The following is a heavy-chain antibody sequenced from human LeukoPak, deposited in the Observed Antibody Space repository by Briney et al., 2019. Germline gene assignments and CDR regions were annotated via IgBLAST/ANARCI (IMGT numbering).Heavy chain of an antibody. CDR2: IYYSGST. D-gene: IGHD1-26*01. CDR3: ARKYIVGAYVVPADWYFDP. V-gene: IGHV4-61*01. CDR1: GGSVSSGSYY. J-gene: IGHJ2*01. Sequence: SETLSLTCTVSGGSVSSGSYYWSWIRQPPGKGLEWIGYIYYSGSTNYNPSLKSRVTISVDTSKNQFSLKLSSVTAADTAVYYCARKYIVGAYVVPADWYFDPWGRGTLVTVSS.